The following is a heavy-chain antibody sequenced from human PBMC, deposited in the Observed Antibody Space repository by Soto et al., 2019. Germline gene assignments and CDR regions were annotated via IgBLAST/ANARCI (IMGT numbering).Heavy chain of an antibody. J-gene: IGHJ3*02. CDR3: ARELGYCSGGNCYSLNAFDI. CDR2: IYYSGST. D-gene: IGHD2-15*01. V-gene: IGHV4-39*02. Sequence: QLQLQESGPGLVKPSETLSLTCTVSGGSISISGYYWVLIRQPPGKGLEWIASIYYSGSTYYNPSLKSRVTIYGDTSXXXXXXXXSXXXXXDTAVYYCARELGYCSGGNCYSLNAFDIWGQGTMVTVSS. CDR1: GGSISISGYY.